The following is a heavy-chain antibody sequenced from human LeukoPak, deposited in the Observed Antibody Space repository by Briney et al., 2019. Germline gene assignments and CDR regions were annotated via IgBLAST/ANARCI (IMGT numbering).Heavy chain of an antibody. J-gene: IGHJ1*01. CDR1: GGTFSSYA. V-gene: IGHV1-69*13. CDR2: IIPIFGTA. D-gene: IGHD4-23*01. Sequence: SVKVSCRASGGTFSSYAISWVRQAPGQGLEWMGGIIPIFGTANYAQKFQGRVTITADESTSTAYMELSSLRSEDTAVYYCARGATVVTLEYFQHWGQGTLVTVSS. CDR3: ARGATVVTLEYFQH.